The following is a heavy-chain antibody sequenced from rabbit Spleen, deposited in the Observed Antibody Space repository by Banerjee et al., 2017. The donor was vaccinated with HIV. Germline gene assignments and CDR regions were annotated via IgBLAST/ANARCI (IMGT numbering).Heavy chain of an antibody. CDR2: INAITGKA. CDR1: GFSFSNKAV. V-gene: IGHV1S45*01. Sequence: QEQLVESGGGLVKPEGSLKLSCTASGFSFSNKAVMCWVRQAPGKGLEWIACINAITGKAVYANWAKGRFTISKTSSTTGTLQMTSLTAADTATYFCARDTGTSFASYGMDLWGPGTLVTVS. D-gene: IGHD7-1*01. CDR3: ARDTGTSFASYGMDL. J-gene: IGHJ6*01.